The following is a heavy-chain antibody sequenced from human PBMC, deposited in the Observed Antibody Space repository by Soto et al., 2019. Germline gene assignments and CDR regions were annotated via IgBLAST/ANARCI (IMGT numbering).Heavy chain of an antibody. CDR3: AKEGGRARGYNYGNTYFDY. CDR1: GFTFSDYS. J-gene: IGHJ4*02. Sequence: GGSLRLSCVASGFTFSDYSMSRIRQAAGKGLEWLSYISSRNTIYYAESVKGRFTISRDNTKNSMYLQMNSLSAEDTAVYYCAKEGGRARGYNYGNTYFDYWGQGTRVTVSS. D-gene: IGHD5-12*01. CDR2: ISSRNTI. V-gene: IGHV3-11*01.